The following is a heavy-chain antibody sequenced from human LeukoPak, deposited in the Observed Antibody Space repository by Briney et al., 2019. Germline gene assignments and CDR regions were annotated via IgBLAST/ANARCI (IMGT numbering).Heavy chain of an antibody. D-gene: IGHD3-22*01. CDR3: ARDPPQIEY. V-gene: IGHV3-20*04. CDR2: INWNGGST. CDR1: GFTFSSYS. Sequence: PGGSLRLSCAASGFTFSSYSMNWVRQAPGKGLEWVSGINWNGGSTGYADSVKGRFTTSRDNAKNSLYLQMNSLRAEDTALYYCARDPPQIEYWGQGTLVTVSS. J-gene: IGHJ4*02.